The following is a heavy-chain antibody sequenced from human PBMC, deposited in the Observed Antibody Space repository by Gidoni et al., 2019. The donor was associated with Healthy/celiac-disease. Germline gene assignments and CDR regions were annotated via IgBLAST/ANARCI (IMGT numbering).Heavy chain of an antibody. V-gene: IGHV4-59*01. CDR1: GGSINSYY. CDR2: IYYSGST. CDR3: ARHTPYYHSNSHAFDI. D-gene: IGHD3-22*01. Sequence: QVQLQESGPGLVKPSETLSLTCSVSGGSINSYYWSWIRQPPGKGLEWIGNIYYSGSTNYNPSLKSRVTISVDTSKIQFSLKLSSVTAADTAVYYCARHTPYYHSNSHAFDIWGQGTMVTVSS. J-gene: IGHJ3*02.